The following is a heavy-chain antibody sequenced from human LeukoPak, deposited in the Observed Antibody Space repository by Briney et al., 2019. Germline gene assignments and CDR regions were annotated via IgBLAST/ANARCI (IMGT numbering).Heavy chain of an antibody. CDR1: GGAFSSYA. CDR2: IIPIIGTA. D-gene: IGHD5-18*01. Sequence: GSPVKVSCKASGGAFSSYAISWERQAPGQGLEWMGGIIPIIGTANYTQKFQGRVTITADESTSTAYMELSRLRSDDTAVYYCARVGTNMWIQLPDYWGQGTLVTVSS. V-gene: IGHV1-69*01. CDR3: ARVGTNMWIQLPDY. J-gene: IGHJ4*02.